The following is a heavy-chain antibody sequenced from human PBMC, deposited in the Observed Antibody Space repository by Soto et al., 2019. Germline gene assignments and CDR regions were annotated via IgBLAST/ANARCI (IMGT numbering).Heavy chain of an antibody. J-gene: IGHJ6*02. V-gene: IGHV4-59*12. Sequence: SETLSLTCTVSGGSISSYYWSWSRQPPGKGLEWIGYIYYSGSTSYNPSLKSRVTISANTSKNQFSLKLSSVTAADTAVYYCARDRVGSLGYCSSTSCYGMDVWGQGTTVTVS. CDR3: ARDRVGSLGYCSSTSCYGMDV. CDR1: GGSISSYY. CDR2: IYYSGST. D-gene: IGHD2-2*01.